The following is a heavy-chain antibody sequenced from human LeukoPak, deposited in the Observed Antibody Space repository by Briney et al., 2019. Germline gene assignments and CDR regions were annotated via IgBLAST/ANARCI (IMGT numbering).Heavy chain of an antibody. J-gene: IGHJ6*02. Sequence: GESLKISRKGSGYSFTSYWIGWVRQMPGKGLEWMGIIYPGDSDTRYSPSFQGQVTISADKSISTAYLQWSSLKASDTAMYYCARDRSTTNYYYGMDVWGQGTTVTVSS. CDR3: ARDRSTTNYYYGMDV. D-gene: IGHD2-2*01. V-gene: IGHV5-51*01. CDR1: GYSFTSYW. CDR2: IYPGDSDT.